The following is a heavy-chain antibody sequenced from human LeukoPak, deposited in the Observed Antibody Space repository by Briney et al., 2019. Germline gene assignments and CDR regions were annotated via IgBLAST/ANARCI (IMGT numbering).Heavy chain of an antibody. V-gene: IGHV4-4*02. J-gene: IGHJ4*02. CDR3: THSGSFSDY. D-gene: IGHD1-26*01. Sequence: SETLSLTCAVSGGFISITNWWSWVRQPPGKGLEWIGEIYHTGSTKYNLSLKSRVTMSVDKSKNRFSLNLSSVTAADTAVYYCTHSGSFSDYWGQGTLVTVSS. CDR2: IYHTGST. CDR1: GGFISITNW.